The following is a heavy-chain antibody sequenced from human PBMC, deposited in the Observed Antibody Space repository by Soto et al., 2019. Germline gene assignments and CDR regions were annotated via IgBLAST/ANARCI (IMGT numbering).Heavy chain of an antibody. J-gene: IGHJ5*02. D-gene: IGHD6-19*01. CDR3: AAVRYSSGSPGWFDP. Sequence: ASVKVSCKASGFTFTSSAVQWVRQARGQRLEWIGWIVVGSGNTNYAQKFQERVTITRDMSTSTAYMELSSLRSEDTAVYYCAAVRYSSGSPGWFDPWGQGTLVTVSS. V-gene: IGHV1-58*01. CDR2: IVVGSGNT. CDR1: GFTFTSSA.